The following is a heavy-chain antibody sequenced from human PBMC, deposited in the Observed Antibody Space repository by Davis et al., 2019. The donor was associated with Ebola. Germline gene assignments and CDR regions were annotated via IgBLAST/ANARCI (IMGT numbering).Heavy chain of an antibody. V-gene: IGHV3-33*06. CDR2: IWYDGSNK. J-gene: IGHJ5*02. D-gene: IGHD2-2*02. Sequence: GESLKISCAASGFTFSSYGMHWVRQAPGKGLEWAAVIWYDGSNKYYADSVKGRFTISRDNSKNTMYLQMNSLRAEDTAVYYCAKDPRVRGFCSSTSCHIWFDPWGQGTLVTVSS. CDR3: AKDPRVRGFCSSTSCHIWFDP. CDR1: GFTFSSYG.